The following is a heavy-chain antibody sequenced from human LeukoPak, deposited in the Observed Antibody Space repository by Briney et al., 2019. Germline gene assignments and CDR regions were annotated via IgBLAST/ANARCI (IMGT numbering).Heavy chain of an antibody. CDR3: GKGNPQGEGAVAGHFDY. CDR2: ASGSGRST. CDR1: GFSFSTFA. Sequence: PGGSLRLSCAASGFSFSTFAMSWVRQAPGKGLEWVSVASGSGRSTYYADSVKGRFTISRDNYKDTLYLDMNSLRVEDTAIYFCGKGNPQGEGAVAGHFDYGGQGTLVTVSS. D-gene: IGHD6-19*01. J-gene: IGHJ4*02. V-gene: IGHV3-23*01.